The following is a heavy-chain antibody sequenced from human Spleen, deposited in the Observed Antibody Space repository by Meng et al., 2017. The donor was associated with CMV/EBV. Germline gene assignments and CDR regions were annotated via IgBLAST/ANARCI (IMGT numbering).Heavy chain of an antibody. CDR2: ISAYNVNT. CDR1: GYTFSSYG. J-gene: IGHJ6*02. V-gene: IGHV1-18*01. CDR3: ARDDIVVVPAAEGYYYYGMDV. D-gene: IGHD2-2*01. Sequence: ASVKVSCKASGYTFSSYGISWVRQAPGQGLECMGWISAYNVNTKYAQKFQGRVTMTIETSTSTAYMELRSLRSEDTAVYYCARDDIVVVPAAEGYYYYGMDVWGQGTTVTVSS.